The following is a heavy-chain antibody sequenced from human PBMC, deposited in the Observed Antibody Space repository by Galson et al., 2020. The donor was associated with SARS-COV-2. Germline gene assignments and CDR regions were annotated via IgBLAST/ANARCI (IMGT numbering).Heavy chain of an antibody. J-gene: IGHJ6*02. Sequence: GGSLRLSCAASGFTFSTYSMNWVRQAPGKGLEWIASISGTSSYIYYADSVRGRFTISRDNAKNSLYLQMNSLRAEDTAVYYCARDGVGGIQLWLFRDYSMDVWGQGTTVTVSS. V-gene: IGHV3-21*01. CDR3: ARDGVGGIQLWLFRDYSMDV. CDR2: ISGTSSYI. D-gene: IGHD5-18*01. CDR1: GFTFSTYS.